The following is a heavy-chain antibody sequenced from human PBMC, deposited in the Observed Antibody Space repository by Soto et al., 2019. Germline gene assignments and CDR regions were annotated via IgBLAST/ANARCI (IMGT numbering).Heavy chain of an antibody. V-gene: IGHV3-23*01. CDR1: GFTFSSYA. CDR3: AKGFPISLSSGWSESDY. Sequence: GGSLRLSCAASGFTFSSYAMSWVRQAPGKGLEWVSAISGSGGSTYYADSVKGRFTISRDNSKNTLYLQMNSLRAEDTAVYYCAKGFPISLSSGWSESDYWGQGTLVTVSS. J-gene: IGHJ4*02. D-gene: IGHD6-19*01. CDR2: ISGSGGST.